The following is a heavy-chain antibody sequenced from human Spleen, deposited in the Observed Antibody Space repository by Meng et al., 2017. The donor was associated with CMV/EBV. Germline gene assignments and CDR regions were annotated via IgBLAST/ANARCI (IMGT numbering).Heavy chain of an antibody. V-gene: IGHV4-39*01. Sequence: SETLSLTCTVSGGSMSSSGYFWAWIRQPPGKGLEWIGNMHFSGSTYYNPSLESRVTISVDTSKNQFSLNLSSVIATDTAVYYCARGQGGMYAFDIWGQGTMVTVSS. CDR3: ARGQGGMYAFDI. CDR2: MHFSGST. CDR1: GGSMSSSGYF. J-gene: IGHJ3*02. D-gene: IGHD1-14*01.